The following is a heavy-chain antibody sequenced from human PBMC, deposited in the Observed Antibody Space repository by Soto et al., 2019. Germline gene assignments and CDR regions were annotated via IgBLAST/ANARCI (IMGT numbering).Heavy chain of an antibody. CDR2: IYYSGTT. CDR3: ARDFKRSRSSPGPLEY. V-gene: IGHV4-30-4*01. J-gene: IGHJ4*02. D-gene: IGHD6-6*01. Sequence: QVQLQESGPGLVQPSQTLSLTCTVSGDSISSGDYYWSWVRQSPGTGLEWIGCIYYSGTTYYNPSAATRPTTSVGTSKHQSSLRLGSATAADTAMHFCARDFKRSRSSPGPLEYWGQATLVTVSS. CDR1: GDSISSGDYY.